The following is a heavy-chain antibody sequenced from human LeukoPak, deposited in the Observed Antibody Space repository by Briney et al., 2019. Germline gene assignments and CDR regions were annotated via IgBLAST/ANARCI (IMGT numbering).Heavy chain of an antibody. CDR2: IYPGDSDT. CDR3: ARPNPAYCGGDCYHHDAFDI. J-gene: IGHJ3*02. V-gene: IGHV5-51*01. Sequence: GESLKISCKGSGYSFTSYWIGWVRQMPGKGLEWMGIIYPGDSDTRYSPSFQGQVTISADKSISTAYLRWSSLKASDTAMYYCARPNPAYCGGDCYHHDAFDIWGQGTMVTVSS. CDR1: GYSFTSYW. D-gene: IGHD2-21*02.